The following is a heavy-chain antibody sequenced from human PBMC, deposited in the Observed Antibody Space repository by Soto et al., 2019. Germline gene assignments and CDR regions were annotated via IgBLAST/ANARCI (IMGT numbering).Heavy chain of an antibody. CDR1: GYSFTSYW. D-gene: IGHD1-26*01. Sequence: GESLKISCKGSGYSFTSYWIGWVRQMPGKGLEWMGIIYPGDSDTRYSPSFQGQVTISADKSISTAYLQWSSLKASDTAMYYCARQSKGPIVGATCDIWGQGTMVTVSS. V-gene: IGHV5-51*01. J-gene: IGHJ3*02. CDR3: ARQSKGPIVGATCDI. CDR2: IYPGDSDT.